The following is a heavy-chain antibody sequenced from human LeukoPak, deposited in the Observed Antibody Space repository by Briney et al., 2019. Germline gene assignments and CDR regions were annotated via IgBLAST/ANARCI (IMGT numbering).Heavy chain of an antibody. CDR2: INHSGST. CDR1: GGSFSGYY. J-gene: IGHJ4*02. Sequence: SETPSLTCAVYGGSFSGYYWSWIRQPPGKGLEWIGEINHSGSTNYNPSLKSRVTISVDTSKNQFSLKLSSVTAADTAVYYCASTIAARAPPTDWGQGTLVTVSS. V-gene: IGHV4-34*01. D-gene: IGHD6-6*01. CDR3: ASTIAARAPPTD.